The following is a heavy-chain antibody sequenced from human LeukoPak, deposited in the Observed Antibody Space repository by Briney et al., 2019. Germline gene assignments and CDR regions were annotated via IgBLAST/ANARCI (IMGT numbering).Heavy chain of an antibody. CDR2: MNPNSGNT. Sequence: ASVKVSCKASGYTFTSYDINWVRQATGQGLEWMGWMNPNSGNTGYAQKFQGRVTMTRNTSISTAYMELSSLRSEDTAVYYCARRELAGSTAYFDYWGQGTLVTVSS. D-gene: IGHD1-26*01. CDR1: GYTFTSYD. CDR3: ARRELAGSTAYFDY. V-gene: IGHV1-8*01. J-gene: IGHJ4*02.